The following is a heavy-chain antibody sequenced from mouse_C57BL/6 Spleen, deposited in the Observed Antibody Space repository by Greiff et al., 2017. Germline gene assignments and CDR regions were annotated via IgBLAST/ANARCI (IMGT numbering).Heavy chain of an antibody. CDR1: GYSITSGYY. V-gene: IGHV3-6*01. J-gene: IGHJ2*01. D-gene: IGHD2-2*01. CDR3: ARASTMVTPYYFDY. CDR2: ISYDGSN. Sequence: EVKLQESGPGLVKPSQSLSLTCSVTGYSITSGYYWNWIRQFPGNKLEWMGYISYDGSNNYNPSLKNRISITRDTSKNQFFLKLNSVTTEDTATYYCARASTMVTPYYFDYWGQGTTLTVSS.